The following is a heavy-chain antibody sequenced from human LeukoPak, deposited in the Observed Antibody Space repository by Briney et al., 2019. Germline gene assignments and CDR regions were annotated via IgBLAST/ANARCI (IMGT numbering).Heavy chain of an antibody. V-gene: IGHV1-8*03. J-gene: IGHJ3*02. CDR1: GYTFTSYD. CDR3: ARDLYSSGWTDAFDI. D-gene: IGHD6-19*01. Sequence: ASAKVSCKASGYTFTSYDINWVRQATGQGLEWMGWMNPNSGNTGYAQKFQGRVTITRNTSISTAYMELSSLRSEDTAVYYCARDLYSSGWTDAFDIWGQGTMVTVSS. CDR2: MNPNSGNT.